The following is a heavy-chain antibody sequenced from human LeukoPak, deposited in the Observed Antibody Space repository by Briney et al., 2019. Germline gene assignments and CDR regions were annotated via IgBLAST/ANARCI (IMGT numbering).Heavy chain of an antibody. D-gene: IGHD2-21*01. CDR1: GDSISSITCY. V-gene: IGHV4-39*01. CDR3: ARRDIAFNAFDT. CDR2: FCSSGTT. Sequence: SETLSLTCKVSGDSISSITCYWGWIRQSPGKGLEWIGSFCSSGTTYYNPSLKSRVTISIDTSKNQFSLKMISVTAADTAVYYCARRDIAFNAFDTWSQGTVVTVSP. J-gene: IGHJ3*02.